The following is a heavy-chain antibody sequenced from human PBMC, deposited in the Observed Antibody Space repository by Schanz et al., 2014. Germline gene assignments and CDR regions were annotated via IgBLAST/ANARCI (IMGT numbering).Heavy chain of an antibody. CDR1: GYTFTNFF. V-gene: IGHV1-18*04. D-gene: IGHD2-2*02. CDR2: ITAYNGDT. Sequence: QVHLVQSGAEVHKPGASLKISCKASGYTFTNFFLHWVRQAPGQGLEWMGWITAYNGDTNYAQKLQGRVTMTTDTSTSTAYMELSSLRSEDTAVYYCAGTYCSSTSCYTGYYYMDVWGKGTTVTVS. J-gene: IGHJ6*03. CDR3: AGTYCSSTSCYTGYYYMDV.